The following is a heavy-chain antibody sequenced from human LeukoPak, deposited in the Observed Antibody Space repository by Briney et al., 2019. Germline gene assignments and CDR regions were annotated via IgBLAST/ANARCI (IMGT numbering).Heavy chain of an antibody. Sequence: SETLSLTCSVSGDSISSNEWWSWVRQPPGKGLEWIGEVFHSGSTNYNPSLKSRVTISIDKSKNQFSLEVTSVTAADTAIYYCARDLAVAGTNYFDFWGQGVRVTVSS. CDR2: VFHSGST. V-gene: IGHV4-4*02. CDR1: GDSISSNEW. J-gene: IGHJ4*02. D-gene: IGHD6-19*01. CDR3: ARDLAVAGTNYFDF.